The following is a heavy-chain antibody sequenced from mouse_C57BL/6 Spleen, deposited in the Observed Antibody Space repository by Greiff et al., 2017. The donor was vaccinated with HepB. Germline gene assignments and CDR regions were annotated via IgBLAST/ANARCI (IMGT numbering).Heavy chain of an antibody. Sequence: VKLQQPGAELVRPGSSVKLSCKASGYTFTSYWMHWVKQRPIQGLEWIGNIDPSDSETHYNQKFKDKATLTVDKSSSTAYMQLSSLTSEDSAVYYCARDYYGSSPYYAMDYWGQGTSVTVSS. D-gene: IGHD1-1*01. CDR2: IDPSDSET. V-gene: IGHV1-52*01. CDR1: GYTFTSYW. J-gene: IGHJ4*01. CDR3: ARDYYGSSPYYAMDY.